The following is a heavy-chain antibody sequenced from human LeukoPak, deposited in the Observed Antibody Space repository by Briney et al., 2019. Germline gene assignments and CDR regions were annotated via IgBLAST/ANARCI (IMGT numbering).Heavy chain of an antibody. CDR3: ARDSGAMVPYYWYFDL. Sequence: GGSLRLSCAASGFTFCSYWVSWVRQAPGKGLEWGANIKQDGREKYYVDSVKGRFTISRDNAKNSLYLQMNSLRAEDTAVYYCARDSGAMVPYYWYFDLWGRGTLVTVSS. D-gene: IGHD5-18*01. CDR1: GFTFCSYW. V-gene: IGHV3-7*01. CDR2: IKQDGREK. J-gene: IGHJ2*01.